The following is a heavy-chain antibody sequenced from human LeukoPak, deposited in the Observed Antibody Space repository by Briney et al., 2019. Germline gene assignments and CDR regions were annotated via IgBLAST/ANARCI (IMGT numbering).Heavy chain of an antibody. Sequence: KSSETLSLTCSVSGDSVSRSDSYWDWIRQPPGKGLEWIGTIYYSGRTYYSPSLKSRVTMSVDPSNNQFSLNLRSVTAADTAVYSCARRRYYDGSGYLGWGQGTLLSVSS. CDR2: IYYSGRT. CDR3: ARRRYYDGSGYLG. CDR1: GDSVSRSDSY. D-gene: IGHD3-22*01. V-gene: IGHV4-39*01. J-gene: IGHJ1*01.